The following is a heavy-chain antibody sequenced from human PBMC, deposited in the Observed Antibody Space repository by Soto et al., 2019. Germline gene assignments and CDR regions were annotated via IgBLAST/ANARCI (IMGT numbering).Heavy chain of an antibody. V-gene: IGHV3-15*07. Sequence: GGSLILSCAASGFTFSNAWMNWVRQAPGKGLEWVGRIKSKTDGGTTDYAAPVKGRFTISRDDSKNTLYLQMNSLKTEDTAVYYCTTGLSLCSSTSCHPDYWGQGTLVTVSS. CDR2: IKSKTDGGTT. J-gene: IGHJ4*02. CDR3: TTGLSLCSSTSCHPDY. CDR1: GFTFSNAW. D-gene: IGHD2-2*01.